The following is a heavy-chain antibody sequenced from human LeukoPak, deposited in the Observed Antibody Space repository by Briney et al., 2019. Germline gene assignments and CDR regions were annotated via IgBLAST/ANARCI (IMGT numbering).Heavy chain of an antibody. CDR3: VRGGFYGSVSDNWFDP. CDR1: GFTFSAYV. D-gene: IGHD3-10*01. Sequence: GGSLRLSCAASGFTFSAYVMYWVRQAPGKGLEWVTVISYDGSNKDYADSVKGRFTISRDNSKNMLYLQVNSLRVEDTAVYFCVRGGFYGSVSDNWFDPWGQGTLVTVSS. CDR2: ISYDGSNK. J-gene: IGHJ5*02. V-gene: IGHV3-30*04.